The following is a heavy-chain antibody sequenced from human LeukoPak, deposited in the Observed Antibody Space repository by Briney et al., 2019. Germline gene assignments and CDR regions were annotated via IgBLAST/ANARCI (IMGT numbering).Heavy chain of an antibody. V-gene: IGHV3-30*01. CDR3: AREEYSSSSRGYFDY. CDR2: ISYDGSNK. Sequence: PGGSLRLSCAASGFTFSSYAMSWVRQAPGKGLEWVAVISYDGSNKYYADSVKGRFTISRDNSKNTLYLQMNSLRAEDTAVYYCAREEYSSSSRGYFDYWGQGTLVTVSS. CDR1: GFTFSSYA. D-gene: IGHD6-6*01. J-gene: IGHJ4*02.